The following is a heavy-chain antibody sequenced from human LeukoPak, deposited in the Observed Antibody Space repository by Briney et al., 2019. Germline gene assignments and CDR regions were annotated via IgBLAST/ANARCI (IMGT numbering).Heavy chain of an antibody. D-gene: IGHD1-26*01. CDR3: ARAGGTYYGIAFDI. Sequence: GGSLRLSCEASGFTFEDYAMHWVRQAPGKGLEWVANIKQDGSEKYYVDSVKGRFTISRDNAKNSLYLQMNSLRAEDTAVYYCARAGGTYYGIAFDIWGQGTMVTVSS. CDR2: IKQDGSEK. CDR1: GFTFEDYA. V-gene: IGHV3-7*01. J-gene: IGHJ3*02.